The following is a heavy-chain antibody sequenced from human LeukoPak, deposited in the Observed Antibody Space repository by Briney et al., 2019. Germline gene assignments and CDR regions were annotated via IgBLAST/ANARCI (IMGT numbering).Heavy chain of an antibody. CDR2: ISWNIGSI. CDR3: AKDNRRHYTSGPNPDSLH. V-gene: IGHV3-9*01. Sequence: PGGPLRPSCPGSGSIFNNYAMHWVRQPPGKGLGWVSGISWNIGSINYADSVKGRFTISRDTPTNPMYLQMNSLMVEHTAFYYCAKDNRRHYTSGPNPDSLHWGQGALVTVSS. D-gene: IGHD6-19*01. J-gene: IGHJ4*02. CDR1: GSIFNNYA.